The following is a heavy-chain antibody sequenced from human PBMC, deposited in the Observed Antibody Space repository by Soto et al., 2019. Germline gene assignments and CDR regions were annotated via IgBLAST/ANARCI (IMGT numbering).Heavy chain of an antibody. D-gene: IGHD6-6*01. V-gene: IGHV5-10-1*01. CDR1: GYSFTSYW. CDR3: ARPVYIAARQSLGMDV. Sequence: RGGSLKISCKGSGYSFTSYWISWVRQMPGKGLEWMGRIDPSDSYTNYSPSFQGHVTISADKSISTAYLQWSSLKASDTAMYYCARPVYIAARQSLGMDVWGQGTTVTVSS. J-gene: IGHJ6*02. CDR2: IDPSDSYT.